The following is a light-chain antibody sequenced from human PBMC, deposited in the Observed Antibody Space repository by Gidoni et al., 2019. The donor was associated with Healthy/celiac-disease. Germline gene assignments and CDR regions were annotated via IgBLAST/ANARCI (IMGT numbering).Light chain of an antibody. CDR2: DAS. Sequence: ILLTPSPATLSLSPGERATLSCRASQSVSSYLAWYQQKPGQAPRLPIYDASNRATGIPARFSGSGSGTDFTLTISSLEPEDFAVYYCQQRSKRGTFGQGTRLEIK. CDR3: QQRSKRGT. V-gene: IGKV3-11*01. J-gene: IGKJ5*01. CDR1: QSVSSY.